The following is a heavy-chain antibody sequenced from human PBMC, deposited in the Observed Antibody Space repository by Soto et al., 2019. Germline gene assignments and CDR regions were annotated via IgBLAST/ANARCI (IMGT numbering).Heavy chain of an antibody. Sequence: QVQLQESGPGLVKPSETLSLTCSVSGGSVSRYWWSWIRQPPGKGLEWIGYIYYTGSTNYSPSLNGRVTISLDASKSQFSLKLTSVTAADTAVYYCAIGPGASDYYFYYWGPGTLVTVSS. D-gene: IGHD3-10*01. CDR3: AIGPGASDYYFYY. J-gene: IGHJ4*02. CDR2: IYYTGST. CDR1: GGSVSRYW. V-gene: IGHV4-59*02.